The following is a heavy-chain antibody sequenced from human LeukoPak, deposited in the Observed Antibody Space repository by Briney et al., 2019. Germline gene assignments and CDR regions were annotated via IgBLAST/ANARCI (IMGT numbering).Heavy chain of an antibody. Sequence: SETLSLTCTVSGGSISSYYWSWLRQPPGKGLEWIGYIYYSGSTNYNPSLRSRVTISVDTSKNQFSLKLSSVTATDTAVYYCARVGGWSQYNWFDPWGQGTLVTVSS. CDR1: GGSISSYY. V-gene: IGHV4-59*01. D-gene: IGHD6-19*01. CDR3: ARVGGWSQYNWFDP. CDR2: IYYSGST. J-gene: IGHJ5*02.